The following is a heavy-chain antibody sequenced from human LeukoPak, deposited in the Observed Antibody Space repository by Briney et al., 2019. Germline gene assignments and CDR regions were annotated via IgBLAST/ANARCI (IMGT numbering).Heavy chain of an antibody. CDR3: ARGGKDIVVVPAARSYYYYGMDV. J-gene: IGHJ6*02. V-gene: IGHV4-34*01. CDR2: INHSGST. CDR1: GGSFSGYY. Sequence: SETLSLTCAVYGGSFSGYYWSWIRQPPGKGLEWIGEINHSGSTNYNPSLKSRATISVDTSKNQFSLKLSSVTAADTAVYYCARGGKDIVVVPAARSYYYYGMDVWGQGTTVTVSS. D-gene: IGHD2-2*01.